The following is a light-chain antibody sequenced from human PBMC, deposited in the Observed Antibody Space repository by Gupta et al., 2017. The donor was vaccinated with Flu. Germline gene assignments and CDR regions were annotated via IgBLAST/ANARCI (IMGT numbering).Light chain of an antibody. V-gene: IGLV1-44*01. CDR2: NNY. CDR3: SAWDASMNGRLV. Sequence: VTISCSGSSSNIGSNTVSWYQQLPGTAPTLLIYNNYQRPSGVPDRFAGSKSGTSASLAISGLQSEDEADYDCSAWDASMNGRLVFGGGTKLTVL. J-gene: IGLJ2*01. CDR1: SSNIGSNT.